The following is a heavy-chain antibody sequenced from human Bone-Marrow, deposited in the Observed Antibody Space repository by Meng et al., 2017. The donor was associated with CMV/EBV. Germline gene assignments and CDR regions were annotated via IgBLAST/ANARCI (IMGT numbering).Heavy chain of an antibody. Sequence: SLKISCAASGFTFDDYAMHWVRQAPGKGLEWVSGISWNSGSIGYADSVKGRFTISRDNAKNSLYLQMNSLRAEDTAVYYCAKDFAIFGVVIIGVDYWGQGTLVTVSS. CDR2: ISWNSGSI. CDR1: GFTFDDYA. J-gene: IGHJ4*02. CDR3: AKDFAIFGVVIIGVDY. V-gene: IGHV3-9*01. D-gene: IGHD3-3*01.